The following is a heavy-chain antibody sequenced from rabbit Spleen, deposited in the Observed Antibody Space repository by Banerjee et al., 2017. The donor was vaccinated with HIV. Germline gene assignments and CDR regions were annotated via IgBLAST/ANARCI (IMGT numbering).Heavy chain of an antibody. V-gene: IGHV1S40*01. D-gene: IGHD1-1*01. CDR2: IDTSDGDT. CDR1: GVSFSSNYY. CDR3: ARNYVNAFDP. Sequence: QSLEESGGDLVKPGASLTLTCIASGVSFSSNYYMCWVRQAPGKGLEWIACIDTSDGDTDYANWPKGRFTISKTSSTTVTLQMTSLTAADTATYFCARNYVNAFDPWGPGTLVTVS. J-gene: IGHJ2*01.